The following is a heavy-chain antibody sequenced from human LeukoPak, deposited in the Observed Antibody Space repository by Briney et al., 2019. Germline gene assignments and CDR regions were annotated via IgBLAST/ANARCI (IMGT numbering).Heavy chain of an antibody. CDR2: IYYSGST. CDR1: GGSISIGGYY. V-gene: IGHV4-31*03. Sequence: SQTLSLTCTVSGGSISIGGYYWSWIRQHPGKGLEWIGYIYYSGSTYYNPSLKSRVTMSVDTSKNQFSLKLSSVTAADTAVYYCARDPVNDAFDIWGQGTMVTVSS. CDR3: ARDPVNDAFDI. J-gene: IGHJ3*02.